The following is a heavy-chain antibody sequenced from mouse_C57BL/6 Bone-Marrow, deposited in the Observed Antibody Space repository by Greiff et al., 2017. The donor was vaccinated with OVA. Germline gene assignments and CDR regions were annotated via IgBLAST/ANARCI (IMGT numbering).Heavy chain of an antibody. CDR3: ARGYSNYYFDY. V-gene: IGHV1-55*01. D-gene: IGHD2-5*01. J-gene: IGHJ2*01. CDR1: GYTFTSYW. CDR2: IYPGSGST. Sequence: VQLQQPGTELVKPGASVKLSCKASGYTFTSYWMHWVKQRPGQGLEWIGDIYPGSGSTNYNEKFKSKATLTVDTSSSTAYMQLSSLTSEDSAVYYCARGYSNYYFDYWGQGTTLTVSS.